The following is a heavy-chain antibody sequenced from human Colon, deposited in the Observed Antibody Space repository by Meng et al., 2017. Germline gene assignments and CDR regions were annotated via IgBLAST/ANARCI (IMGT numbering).Heavy chain of an antibody. CDR2: LSYGGST. Sequence: QVQLQESGPGLVKPSQTASLTGTGAGGFLNSDYFYWSCLRQSPGGGLEWIGLLSYGGSTFYNPSLRSRVAISADTSKSQFSLYLRSVTAADTAVYYCAREWRHYYGAGSFDHWGQGALVTVSS. CDR3: AREWRHYYGAGSFDH. D-gene: IGHD3-10*01. J-gene: IGHJ4*02. CDR1: GGFLNSDYFY. V-gene: IGHV4-30-4*01.